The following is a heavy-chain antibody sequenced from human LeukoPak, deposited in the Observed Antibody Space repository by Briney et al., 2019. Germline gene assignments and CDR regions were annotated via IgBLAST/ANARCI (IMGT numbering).Heavy chain of an antibody. CDR2: TYYRTKRYT. V-gene: IGHV6-1*01. CDR1: GDSLYRNSAA. J-gene: IGHJ4*02. CDR3: ARSISSGSLRLDY. D-gene: IGHD3-3*02. Sequence: QTLSLTRAISGDSLYRNSAAWTCIRQARLRGLEWLRWTYYRTKRYTDYAVSVQSRVTINTETSQNQFSLRLNSVTPEDTAVYFYARSISSGSLRLDYWGQGTLVTVSS.